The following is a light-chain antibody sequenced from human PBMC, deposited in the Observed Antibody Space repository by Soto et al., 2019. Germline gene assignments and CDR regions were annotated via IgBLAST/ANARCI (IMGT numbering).Light chain of an antibody. J-gene: IGKJ2*01. V-gene: IGKV3-20*01. CDR1: QSVSCSY. CDR3: QQYGNSPLYT. Sequence: EIVLTQSPATLSLSPGERATLSCRASQSVSCSYLAWYQQKTGQAHSLLIYGASSRATGIPDRLSGSGSGTDFTLTTSRLEPEDFAVYYCQQYGNSPLYTFGQGTTLEIK. CDR2: GAS.